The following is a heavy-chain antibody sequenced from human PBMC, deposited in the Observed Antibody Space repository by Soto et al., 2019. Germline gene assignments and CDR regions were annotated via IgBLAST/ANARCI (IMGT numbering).Heavy chain of an antibody. J-gene: IGHJ5*02. Sequence: GASVKVSCKASGYTFTGYYMHWVRQAPGQGLEWMGWINPNSGGTNYAQKFQGRVTMTRGTSISTAYMELSRLRSDDTAVYYCARGLISSVSVQRTSPEYNPNWFDPWGQGTLVTVSS. CDR3: ARGLISSVSVQRTSPEYNPNWFDP. D-gene: IGHD1-1*01. V-gene: IGHV1-2*02. CDR2: INPNSGGT. CDR1: GYTFTGYY.